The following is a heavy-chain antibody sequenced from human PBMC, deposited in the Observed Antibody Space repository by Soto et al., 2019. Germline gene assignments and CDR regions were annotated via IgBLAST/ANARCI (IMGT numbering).Heavy chain of an antibody. CDR2: ISGGGSYI. V-gene: IGHV3-21*06. D-gene: IGHD2-2*01. Sequence: SGGSLRLSCSASGFTFSDENMSWVRQVPGKGLEWVSGISGGGSYIFYADSVQGRFSIPRDNPKNSLFLEMNSLRVEDTAVYYCARDSDCHSTSCFFPPHVWGQGTTVTVSS. CDR1: GFTFSDEN. CDR3: ARDSDCHSTSCFFPPHV. J-gene: IGHJ6*02.